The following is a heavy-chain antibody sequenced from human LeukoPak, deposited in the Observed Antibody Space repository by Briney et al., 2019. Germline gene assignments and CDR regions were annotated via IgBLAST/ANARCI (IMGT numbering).Heavy chain of an antibody. Sequence: GESLKISCKGSGYSFTNSWIGWVRQMPGKGLESMGIINPADSEIRYSPSFQGQVTISVDKSISTAYLQWSSLKASDTAMYYCSRQGCTTTSCHTIDSWGQGTLVTVSS. CDR1: GYSFTNSW. D-gene: IGHD2-2*02. CDR2: INPADSEI. CDR3: SRQGCTTTSCHTIDS. J-gene: IGHJ4*02. V-gene: IGHV5-51*01.